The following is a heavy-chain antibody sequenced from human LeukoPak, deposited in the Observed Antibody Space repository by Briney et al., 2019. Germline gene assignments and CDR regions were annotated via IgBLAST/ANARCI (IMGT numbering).Heavy chain of an antibody. CDR3: ARDRPNYYGSDGHYYRRDGDY. Sequence: GGSLRLSCAASGFTFSIYAMSWVRQAPGKGLQWVSSITSRGESTWYVDSVKGRFTITRDNSENTLYLQMHSLRAKDTAVYYCARDRPNYYGSDGHYYRRDGDYWGRGTLVSVSS. D-gene: IGHD3-22*01. CDR1: GFTFSIYA. V-gene: IGHV3-23*01. CDR2: ITSRGEST. J-gene: IGHJ4*02.